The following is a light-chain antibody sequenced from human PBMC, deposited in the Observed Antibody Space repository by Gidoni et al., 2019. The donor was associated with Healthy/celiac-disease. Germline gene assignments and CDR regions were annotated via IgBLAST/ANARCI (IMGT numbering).Light chain of an antibody. J-gene: IGLJ1*01. CDR1: SSDVGGYNS. CDR3: SSYTSSSILV. Sequence: QSALTQPASVSGPPGQSITISCTGTSSDVGGYNSVPWYQQHPGKAPKLMIYEVSNRPSGVSNRFSGSKSGNTASLTISGLQAEDEADYYCSSYTSSSILVFGTGTKVTVL. V-gene: IGLV2-14*01. CDR2: EVS.